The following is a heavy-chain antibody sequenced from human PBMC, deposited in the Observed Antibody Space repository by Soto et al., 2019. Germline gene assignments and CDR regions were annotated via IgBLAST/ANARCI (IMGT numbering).Heavy chain of an antibody. J-gene: IGHJ6*03. D-gene: IGHD3-3*01. V-gene: IGHV3-11*01. CDR2: ISSSGSTI. Sequence: PGGSLRLSCAASGFTFSDYYMSWIRQAPGKGLEWVSYISSSGSTIYYADSVEGRFTISRDNAKNSLYLQMNSLRAEDTAVYYFARVFGVVIRYYYYYYMDFWGKGTTVTVSS. CDR1: GFTFSDYY. CDR3: ARVFGVVIRYYYYYYMDF.